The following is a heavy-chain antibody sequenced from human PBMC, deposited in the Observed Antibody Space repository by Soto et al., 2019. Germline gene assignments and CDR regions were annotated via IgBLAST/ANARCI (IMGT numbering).Heavy chain of an antibody. CDR2: ISSSSSTI. CDR1: GFTFSSYS. CDR3: ARGEGDYVWGSYRTYNWFDP. D-gene: IGHD3-16*02. Sequence: EVQLVESGGGLVQPGGSLRLSCAASGFTFSSYSMNWVRQAPGKGLEWVSYISSSSSTIYYADSVKGRFTISRDNAKNSLYLQMNSLRDGDTAVYYCARGEGDYVWGSYRTYNWFDPWGQGTLVTVSS. J-gene: IGHJ5*02. V-gene: IGHV3-48*02.